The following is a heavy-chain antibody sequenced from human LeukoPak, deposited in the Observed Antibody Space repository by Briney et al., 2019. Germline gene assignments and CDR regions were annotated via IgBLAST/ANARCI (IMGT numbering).Heavy chain of an antibody. D-gene: IGHD3-10*01. V-gene: IGHV4-59*01. J-gene: IGHJ4*02. CDR3: ASHYGSGFDY. CDR2: IYYSGST. CDR1: VGSISSYY. Sequence: SETLSLTCTVSVGSISSYYWSWIRQPPEKGLEWIGYIYYSGSTNSNPSLKSRVTISIDTSKNQFSLKLSSVTAADTAMYYCASHYGSGFDYWGQGTLVTVSS.